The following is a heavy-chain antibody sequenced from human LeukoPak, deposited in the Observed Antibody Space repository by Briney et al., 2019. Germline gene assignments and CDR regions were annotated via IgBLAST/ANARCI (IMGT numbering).Heavy chain of an antibody. V-gene: IGHV3-23*01. J-gene: IGHJ4*02. CDR2: ISGSGGST. D-gene: IGHD1-26*01. CDR3: AKDVGYGGSYFDY. CDR1: GFTFSSYG. Sequence: PGGSLRLSCAASGFTFSSYGMSWVRQAPGKGLEWVSAISGSGGSTYYADSVKGRFTISRDNSKNTLYLQMNSLRAEDTAVYYCAKDVGYGGSYFDYWGQGTLVTVSS.